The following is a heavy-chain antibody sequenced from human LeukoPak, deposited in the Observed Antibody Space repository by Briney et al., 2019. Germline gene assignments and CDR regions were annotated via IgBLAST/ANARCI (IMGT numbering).Heavy chain of an antibody. V-gene: IGHV3-48*04. D-gene: IGHD3-10*01. Sequence: GGSLRLSCAASGFTFSSYSMNWVRQAPGKGLEWVSYISSSGSTIYYADSVKGRFTISRDNAKKSLYLQMNSLRGEDTGVYYCARDPHYYGSGSFDYWGQGTLVTVSS. CDR2: ISSSGSTI. J-gene: IGHJ4*02. CDR3: ARDPHYYGSGSFDY. CDR1: GFTFSSYS.